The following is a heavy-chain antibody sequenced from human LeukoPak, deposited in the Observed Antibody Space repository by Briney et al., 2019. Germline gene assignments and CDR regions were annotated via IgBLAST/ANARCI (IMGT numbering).Heavy chain of an antibody. D-gene: IGHD3-10*01. J-gene: IGHJ4*02. CDR1: GFTFSSYA. CDR2: ISYDGSNK. Sequence: PGGSLRLSCAASGFTFSSYAMHWVRQAPGKGLEWVAVISYDGSNKYYADSVRGRFTISRDNSKNTLYLQMNSLRAEDTAVYYCARDLSPVVRASPMGYWGQGTPVTVSS. V-gene: IGHV3-30-3*01. CDR3: ARDLSPVVRASPMGY.